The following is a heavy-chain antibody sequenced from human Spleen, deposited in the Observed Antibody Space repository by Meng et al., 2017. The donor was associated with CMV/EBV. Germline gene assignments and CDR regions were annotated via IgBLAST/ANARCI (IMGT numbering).Heavy chain of an antibody. CDR1: SNNRAD. J-gene: IGHJ4*02. V-gene: IGHV6-1*01. Sequence: SNNRADWTWIRQSPSRGLEWLGRTYYRSKWNDDYAASVKGRITISPDTSRNRFSLELNSVTPEDTAVYFCARAYYYDSRGYSHYFDFWGRGTLVTVSS. CDR2: TYYRSKWND. CDR3: ARAYYYDSRGYSHYFDF. D-gene: IGHD3-22*01.